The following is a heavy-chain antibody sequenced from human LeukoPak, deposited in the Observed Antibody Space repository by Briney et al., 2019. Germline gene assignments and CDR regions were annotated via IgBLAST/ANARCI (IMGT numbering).Heavy chain of an antibody. CDR2: INLSGGST. J-gene: IGHJ4*02. CDR1: GFTXINYY. D-gene: IGHD4/OR15-4a*01. V-gene: IGHV1-46*01. Sequence: GASVKVSCKASGFTXINYYMHGVRQAPGQGLEWLGIINLSGGSTHYPQKFQDRVTMTRDTSTSTVYMELGSLRSEDTAVYYCARDLDYGEKSEDYWGQGTLVTVSS. CDR3: ARDLDYGEKSEDY.